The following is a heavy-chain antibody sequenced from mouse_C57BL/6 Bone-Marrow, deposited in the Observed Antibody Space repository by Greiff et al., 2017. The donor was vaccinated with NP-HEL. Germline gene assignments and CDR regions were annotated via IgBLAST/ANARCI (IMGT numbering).Heavy chain of an antibody. Sequence: QVQLQQPGAELVKPGASVKVSCKASGYTFTSYWMHWVKQRPGQGLEWIGRIHPSDSDTNYNQKFKGKATLTVDKSSSTACMQLSSLTSEDSAVYYCALGGDYSNYVDYFDYWGQGTTLTVSS. CDR1: GYTFTSYW. D-gene: IGHD2-5*01. V-gene: IGHV1-74*01. J-gene: IGHJ2*01. CDR2: IHPSDSDT. CDR3: ALGGDYSNYVDYFDY.